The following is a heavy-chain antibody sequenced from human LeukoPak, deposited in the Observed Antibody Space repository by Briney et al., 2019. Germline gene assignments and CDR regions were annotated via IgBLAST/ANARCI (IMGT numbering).Heavy chain of an antibody. D-gene: IGHD6-13*01. CDR3: ASRIATAGSVDY. V-gene: IGHV3-53*01. CDR2: IYSSGST. Sequence: GGSLRLSCAASGFTVSSNYMSWVRQAPGKGLEWVSVIYSSGSTYYADSVKGRFTISRDNSKNTLHLQMNTLRAEDTAVYSCASRIATAGSVDYWGQGTLVTVSS. CDR1: GFTVSSNY. J-gene: IGHJ4*02.